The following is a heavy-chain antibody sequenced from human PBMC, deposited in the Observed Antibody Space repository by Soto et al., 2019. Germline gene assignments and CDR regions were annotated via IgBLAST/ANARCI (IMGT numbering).Heavy chain of an antibody. CDR1: GFSFSSYG. J-gene: IGHJ4*02. CDR3: AKRSPVSTYYFDY. V-gene: IGHV3-23*01. CDR2: ISGGGGTT. Sequence: EVQLLESGGDLVQPGGSLRLSCAASGFSFSSYGMSWVRQAPGKGLEWVSSISGGGGTTYYADSVKGRFTISRDNSKNTLYLQMNSLKVEDTAVYYCAKRSPVSTYYFDYWGKGTLVTVSS.